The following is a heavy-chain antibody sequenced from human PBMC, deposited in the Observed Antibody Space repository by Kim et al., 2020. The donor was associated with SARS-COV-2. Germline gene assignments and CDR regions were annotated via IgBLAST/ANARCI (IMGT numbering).Heavy chain of an antibody. V-gene: IGHV5-51*01. J-gene: IGHJ5*02. Sequence: PSFQGQVTISADKSISTAYLQWSSLKASDTAMYYCARSRGSYSSSPFDPWGQGTLVTVSS. D-gene: IGHD6-13*01. CDR3: ARSRGSYSSSPFDP.